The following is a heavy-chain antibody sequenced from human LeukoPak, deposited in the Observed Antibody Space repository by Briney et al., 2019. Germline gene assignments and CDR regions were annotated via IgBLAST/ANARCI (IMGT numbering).Heavy chain of an antibody. CDR3: QVTDSDSFDY. CDR1: GFTVSSYY. Sequence: GGSLRLSCAVSGFTVSSYYLSWVRQAPGKGLECVSIIYSGDTTYYADSVKGRFTISRDSSESMLYLEMRTLRAEDTAVYYCQVTDSDSFDYWGQGTLVTVSS. CDR2: IYSGDTT. J-gene: IGHJ4*02. V-gene: IGHV3-53*01. D-gene: IGHD2-21*02.